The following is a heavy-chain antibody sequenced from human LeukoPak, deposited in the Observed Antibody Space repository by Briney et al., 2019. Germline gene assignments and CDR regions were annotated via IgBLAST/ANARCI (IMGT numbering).Heavy chain of an antibody. CDR3: ARDWNYYDSSGDY. V-gene: IGHV3-7*01. Sequence: GGSLRLSCAASGFTFSSYWMSWVRQAPGKGLEWVANIKQDGSEKYYVDSVKGRFTISRDNAKNSLYLQLNSLRAEDTAVYYCARDWNYYDSSGDYWGQGTLVTVSS. CDR2: IKQDGSEK. D-gene: IGHD3-22*01. J-gene: IGHJ4*02. CDR1: GFTFSSYW.